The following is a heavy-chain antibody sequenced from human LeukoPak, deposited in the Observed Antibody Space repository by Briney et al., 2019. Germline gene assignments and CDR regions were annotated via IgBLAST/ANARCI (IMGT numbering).Heavy chain of an antibody. CDR1: AFTFSSYA. D-gene: IGHD3-22*01. V-gene: IGHV3-53*01. CDR2: IYGGGST. CDR3: ARAQFYHDSSTYGPDY. Sequence: GGSLRLSCAASAFTFSSYAMSWVRQAPGKGLEWVSVIYGGGSTYYADSVKGRFSISRDTSKNAVYLQMNSLRAEDTAVYYCARAQFYHDSSTYGPDYWGQGTLVTVSS. J-gene: IGHJ4*02.